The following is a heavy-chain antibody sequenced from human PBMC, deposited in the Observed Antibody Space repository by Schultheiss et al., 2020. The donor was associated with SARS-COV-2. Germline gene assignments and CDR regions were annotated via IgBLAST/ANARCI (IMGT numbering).Heavy chain of an antibody. CDR2: ISSNGGST. Sequence: GGSLRLSCAASGFTFSSYWMSWVRQAPGKGLEYVSAISSNGGSTYYANSVKGRFTISRDNSKNTLYLQMNSLRAEDTAVYYCARDKQWLDTLGWFDPWGQGTLVTVSS. J-gene: IGHJ5*02. D-gene: IGHD6-19*01. CDR1: GFTFSSYW. CDR3: ARDKQWLDTLGWFDP. V-gene: IGHV3-64*01.